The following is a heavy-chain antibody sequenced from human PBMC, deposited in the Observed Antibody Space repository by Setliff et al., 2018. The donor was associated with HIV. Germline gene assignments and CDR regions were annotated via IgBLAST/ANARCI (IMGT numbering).Heavy chain of an antibody. V-gene: IGHV1-8*02. CDR1: GYTFTTND. D-gene: IGHD6-13*01. CDR2: MNPKSGNT. Sequence: ASVKVSCKASGYTFTTNDINWVRQATGQGLEWMGWMNPKSGNTGYAQKFQGRVTMTRDTSIGTAYVELSSLRSDDTAVYYCARELKSSSSWYGYFYMDVWGKGTTVTVSS. CDR3: ARELKSSSSWYGYFYMDV. J-gene: IGHJ6*03.